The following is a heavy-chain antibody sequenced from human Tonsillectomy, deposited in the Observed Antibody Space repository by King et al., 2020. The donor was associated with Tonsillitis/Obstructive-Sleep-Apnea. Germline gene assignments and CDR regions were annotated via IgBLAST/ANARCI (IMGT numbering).Heavy chain of an antibody. Sequence: VQLVQSGSELKKPGDSVKVSCKASGYTFTSYTMNWVRQAPGQGLEWMGWINTNTGNPTYAHGFTGRFVFSLDTSVSTAYLQISSLEAEDTAVYYCARDYDFWSGYLKNAFDMGGQGTMVTVSS. D-gene: IGHD3-3*01. CDR3: ARDYDFWSGYLKNAFDM. J-gene: IGHJ3*02. CDR2: INTNTGNP. CDR1: GYTFTSYT. V-gene: IGHV7-4-1*02.